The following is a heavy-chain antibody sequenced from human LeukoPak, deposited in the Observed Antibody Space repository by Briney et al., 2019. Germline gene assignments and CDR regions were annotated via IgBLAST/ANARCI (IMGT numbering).Heavy chain of an antibody. Sequence: GGSLRLSCAASGFTVITNDMTWVRQAPGKGLEWVSVLYSDGNTKYADSVQGRFTISRDNSKNTLYLEMNSLSPDDTAVYYCARGVEPLAANTLAYWGQGTLVPVSS. CDR2: LYSDGNT. V-gene: IGHV3-53*01. J-gene: IGHJ4*02. CDR1: GFTVITND. CDR3: ARGVEPLAANTLAY. D-gene: IGHD1-14*01.